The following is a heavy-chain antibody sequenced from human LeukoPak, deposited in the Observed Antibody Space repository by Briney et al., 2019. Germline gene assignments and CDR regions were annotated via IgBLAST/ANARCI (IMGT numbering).Heavy chain of an antibody. J-gene: IGHJ4*02. CDR1: GGSISSYY. CDR2: IYYSGST. CDR3: ARDSSYGSGSYHSL. V-gene: IGHV4-59*01. Sequence: SETLSLTCTVSGGSISSYYWSWIRQPPGKGLEWIGYIYYSGSTNYNPFLKSRVTISADTSKNQFSLKLSSVTAADTAVYYCARDSSYGSGSYHSLWGQGTLVTVSS. D-gene: IGHD3-10*01.